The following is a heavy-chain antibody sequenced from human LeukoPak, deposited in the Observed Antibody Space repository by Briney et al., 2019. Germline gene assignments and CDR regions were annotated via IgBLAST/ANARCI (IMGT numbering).Heavy chain of an antibody. J-gene: IGHJ2*01. V-gene: IGHV4-39*07. D-gene: IGHD6-13*01. Sequence: PSETLSLTCTVSGGSISSGGYYWSWIRQPPGKGLEWIGEINHSGSTNYNPSLKSQVTISVDTSKNQFSLKLSSVTAADTAAYYCASRKNRIAAAGSSRYFDLWGRGTLVTVSS. CDR2: INHSGST. CDR1: GGSISSGGYY. CDR3: ASRKNRIAAAGSSRYFDL.